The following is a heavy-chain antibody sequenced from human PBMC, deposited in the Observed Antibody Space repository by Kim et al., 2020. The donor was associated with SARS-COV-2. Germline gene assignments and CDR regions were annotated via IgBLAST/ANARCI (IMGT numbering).Heavy chain of an antibody. Sequence: YNPSLKGRVTISVDKCKNQFALKLISVTAANTAVYCCAREVGEAAGKNDYWGQGTLVTVSS. CDR3: AREVGEAAGKNDY. V-gene: IGHV4-4*01. J-gene: IGHJ4*02. D-gene: IGHD6-13*01.